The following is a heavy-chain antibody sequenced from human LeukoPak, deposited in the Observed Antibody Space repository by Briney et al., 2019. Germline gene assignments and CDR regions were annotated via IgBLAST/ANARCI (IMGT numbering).Heavy chain of an antibody. CDR3: ASYDFWSGYYNAFDI. Sequence: SETLSPTCTVSGGSISSSSYYWGWIRQPPGKGLEWIGSIYYSGSTYYNPSLKSRVTISVDTSKNQFSLKLSSVTAADTAVYYCASYDFWSGYYNAFDIWGQGTMVTVSS. CDR1: GGSISSSSYY. D-gene: IGHD3-3*01. CDR2: IYYSGST. V-gene: IGHV4-39*01. J-gene: IGHJ3*02.